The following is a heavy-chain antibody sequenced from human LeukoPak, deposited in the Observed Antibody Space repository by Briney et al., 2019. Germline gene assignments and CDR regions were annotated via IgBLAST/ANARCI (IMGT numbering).Heavy chain of an antibody. V-gene: IGHV1-69*04. CDR1: GGTFSSYA. CDR3: ARAFDSSGYYPHLY. D-gene: IGHD3-22*01. Sequence: GASVKVSCKASGGTFSSYAISWVRQAPGQGLEWMGRIIPILGIANYAQKFQGRVTMTRDTSTSTVYMELSSLRSEDTAVYYCARAFDSSGYYPHLYWGQGALVTVSS. CDR2: IIPILGIA. J-gene: IGHJ4*02.